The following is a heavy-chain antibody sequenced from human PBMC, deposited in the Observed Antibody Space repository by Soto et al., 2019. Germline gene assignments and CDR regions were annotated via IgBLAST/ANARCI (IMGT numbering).Heavy chain of an antibody. Sequence: QVQLVQSGAEVRKPGSSVKVSCRSSGGIFTASAISWVRQAPGQWPEWMGGVIPMFGTANYPQRFQGRVTINANESTNTVYMQLSSLRSEDTAVYFCAVGYKLDYYSLDVWGQGTTVTVSS. D-gene: IGHD5-18*01. CDR2: VIPMFGTA. CDR1: GGIFTASA. V-gene: IGHV1-69*01. J-gene: IGHJ6*02. CDR3: AVGYKLDYYSLDV.